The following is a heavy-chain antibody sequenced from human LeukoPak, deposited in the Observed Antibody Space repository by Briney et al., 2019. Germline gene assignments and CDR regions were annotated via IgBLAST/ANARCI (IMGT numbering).Heavy chain of an antibody. Sequence: GGSLRLSCVASGFSLDDYAMHWVRQAPGKGLEWVSYISWNGGVVGYADSVKGRFTISKDSSKNSLFLQMNSLRPEDTALYYCSRGSASPYWGQGTLVTVSS. CDR3: SRGSASPY. CDR1: GFSLDDYA. D-gene: IGHD1-26*01. J-gene: IGHJ4*02. CDR2: ISWNGGVV. V-gene: IGHV3-9*01.